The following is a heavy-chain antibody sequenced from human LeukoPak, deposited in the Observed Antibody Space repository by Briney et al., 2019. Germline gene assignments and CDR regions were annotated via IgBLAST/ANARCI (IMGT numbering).Heavy chain of an antibody. Sequence: SETLSLTCAVYGGFFSDFYCTWVRQPPSTGLSLIGEINHSGSINYSPSLKSRVTISVDTPKNQFSLKLSSVTAADTAVYYCARGGTTGPHMYGMDVWGQGTTVTVSS. CDR1: GGFFSDFY. CDR3: ARGGTTGPHMYGMDV. D-gene: IGHD1-1*01. CDR2: INHSGSI. J-gene: IGHJ6*02. V-gene: IGHV4-34*01.